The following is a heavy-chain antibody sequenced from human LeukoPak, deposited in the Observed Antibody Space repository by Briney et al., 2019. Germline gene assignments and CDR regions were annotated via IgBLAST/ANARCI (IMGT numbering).Heavy chain of an antibody. CDR2: IIPIFGTA. J-gene: IGHJ4*02. CDR1: GGTFSSYA. CDR3: ARDKRYCSSTSCSYYFDY. V-gene: IGHV1-69*01. D-gene: IGHD2-2*01. Sequence: SVNVSCEASGGTFSSYAISWVRQAPGQGLEWMGGIIPIFGTANYAQKFQGRVTITADESTSTAYMELSSLRSEDTAVYYCARDKRYCSSTSCSYYFDYWGQGTLVTVSS.